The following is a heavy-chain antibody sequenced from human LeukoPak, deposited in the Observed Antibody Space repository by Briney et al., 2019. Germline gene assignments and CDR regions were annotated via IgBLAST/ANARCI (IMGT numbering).Heavy chain of an antibody. CDR1: GGPISSGGYY. CDR3: ARDRTGYCSSTSCYGVYGMDV. J-gene: IGHJ6*02. D-gene: IGHD2-2*03. CDR2: IYYSGST. V-gene: IGHV4-31*03. Sequence: SETLSLTCTVSGGPISSGGYYWSWIRQHPGKGLEWIGYIYYSGSTYYNPSLKSRVTISVDTSKNQFSLKLSSVTAADTAVYYCARDRTGYCSSTSCYGVYGMDVWGQGTTVTVSS.